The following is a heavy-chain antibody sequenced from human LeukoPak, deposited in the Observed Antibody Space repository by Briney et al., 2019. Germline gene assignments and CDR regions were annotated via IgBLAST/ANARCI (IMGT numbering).Heavy chain of an antibody. J-gene: IGHJ6*03. CDR3: AKDLGGSYYDYYYMDV. Sequence: GGSLRLSCAASGFTFDDYAMHWVRQAPGKGLEWVSGISWNSGSIGYADSVKGRFTISRDNAKNSLYLQMNSLRAEDTALYYCAKDLGGSYYDYYYMDVWGKGTTVTISS. CDR2: ISWNSGSI. D-gene: IGHD1-26*01. CDR1: GFTFDDYA. V-gene: IGHV3-9*01.